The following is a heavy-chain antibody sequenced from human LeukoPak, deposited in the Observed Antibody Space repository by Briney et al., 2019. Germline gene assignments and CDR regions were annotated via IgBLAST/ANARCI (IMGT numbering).Heavy chain of an antibody. CDR1: GGSFSVYY. V-gene: IGHV4-34*01. J-gene: IGHJ3*02. D-gene: IGHD3-3*01. Sequence: PSETLSLTCAVYGGSFSVYYWRWIRQPPGKGLEWIGEINHSGSTNYNPSLKSRVTISVDTSNNQFSLKLSSVTAAHTAVYYCARGRVVITIVGVVISHDAFDIWGQGTMVTVSS. CDR2: INHSGST. CDR3: ARGRVVITIVGVVISHDAFDI.